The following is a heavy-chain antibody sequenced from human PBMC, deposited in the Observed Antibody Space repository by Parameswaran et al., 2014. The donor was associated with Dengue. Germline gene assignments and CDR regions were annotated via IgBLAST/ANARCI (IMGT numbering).Heavy chain of an antibody. V-gene: IGHV1-2*02. J-gene: IGHJ6*02. CDR3: ARKWLLTRNTYYYYGMDV. Sequence: WVRQAPGQGLEWMGWINPNSGGTNYAQKFQGRVTMTRDTSISTAYMELSRLRSDDTAVYYCARKWLLTRNTYYYYGMDVWGQGTLVTVSS. CDR2: INPNSGGT. D-gene: IGHD3-22*01.